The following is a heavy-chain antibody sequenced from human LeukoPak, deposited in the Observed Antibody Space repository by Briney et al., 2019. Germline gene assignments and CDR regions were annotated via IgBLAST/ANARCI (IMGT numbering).Heavy chain of an antibody. D-gene: IGHD3-10*01. V-gene: IGHV3-48*03. J-gene: IGHJ3*02. CDR2: ISSGSTNI. CDR3: ARAYYHDSGSYGAFDI. Sequence: PGGSLRLSCVASGFNFSSYEMNWVRQAPGKGLEWVSDISSGSTNIYYADSVKGRFTISRDDAKNSLYLQMHSLRVEDTAVYYCARAYYHDSGSYGAFDIWGQGTMVTVSS. CDR1: GFNFSSYE.